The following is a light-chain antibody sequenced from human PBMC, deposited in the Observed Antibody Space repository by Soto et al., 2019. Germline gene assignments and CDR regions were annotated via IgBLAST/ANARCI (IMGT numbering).Light chain of an antibody. CDR1: QSVGSK. CDR3: QQHNDWPLT. Sequence: EIVMTQSPATLSLSPGERATLSCRASQSVGSKLAWYQQKPGQAPRLLLYGASTRATGVPVRFSGSGSGTEFTLTISSLQSEDFAVYYCQQHNDWPLTFGGGTKVEI. J-gene: IGKJ4*01. V-gene: IGKV3-15*01. CDR2: GAS.